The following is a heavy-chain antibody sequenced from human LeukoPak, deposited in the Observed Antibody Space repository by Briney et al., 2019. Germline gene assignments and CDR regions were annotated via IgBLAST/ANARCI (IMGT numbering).Heavy chain of an antibody. CDR2: INSDGSSI. J-gene: IGHJ5*02. D-gene: IGHD3-9*01. V-gene: IGHV3-74*01. Sequence: PGGSLRLSCVLSVFTFSSYWKQWVRQAPGKGLVGVSRINSDGSSIRYSDYVKGRFTISRDNAKNTQYLQMNSLRAEDTAVYYCARVNDILTGYYLGGAFDPWGQGTLVTVSS. CDR3: ARVNDILTGYYLGGAFDP. CDR1: VFTFSSYW.